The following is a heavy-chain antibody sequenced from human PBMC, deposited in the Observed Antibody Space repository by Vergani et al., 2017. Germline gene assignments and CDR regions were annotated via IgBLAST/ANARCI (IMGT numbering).Heavy chain of an antibody. V-gene: IGHV2-5*02. J-gene: IGHJ3*02. D-gene: IGHD3-22*01. CDR3: ARGQYFYDSSGYYRLWAFDI. CDR2: MYWDDDT. CDR1: GFSPSTSGVG. Sequence: QITLKESGPTLVKPTQTLTLTCTFSGFSPSTSGVGVGWIRQPPGKALEWLALMYWDDDTRYSPFLKSRLTITKDTSKNQLVLTMTNMDPVDTSTYHCARGQYFYDSSGYYRLWAFDIWGQGTMVTVSS.